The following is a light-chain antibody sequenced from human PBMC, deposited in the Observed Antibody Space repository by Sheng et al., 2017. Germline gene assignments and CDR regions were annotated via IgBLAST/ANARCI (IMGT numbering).Light chain of an antibody. J-gene: IGLJ2*01. CDR1: NSNIGYNT. CDR2: STD. Sequence: QSVLTQAPSASGTPGQRVTISCSGSNSNIGYNTVNWYQHLPGTAPKLLIYSTDKRPSGVPDRFSGSKSGTSASLVVTGLQTEDEADYYCQSYDNRLSRSVFGGGTKLTVL. V-gene: IGLV1-44*01. CDR3: QSYDNRLSRSV.